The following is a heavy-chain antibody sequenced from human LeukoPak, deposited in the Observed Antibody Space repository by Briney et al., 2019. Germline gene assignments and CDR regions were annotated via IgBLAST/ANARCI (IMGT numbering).Heavy chain of an antibody. CDR3: ARERKSPRYFDL. CDR2: IYYSGST. Sequence: WDPLSLPCTVSGGSISSYYWSWIRQPPGKGLEWIGYIYYSGSTKYNPYLTSRVPISLDTSQNQFSLKLSSVTAADTAVYECARERKSPRYFDLWGRGTLVTVSS. CDR1: GGSISSYY. V-gene: IGHV4-59*01. J-gene: IGHJ2*01.